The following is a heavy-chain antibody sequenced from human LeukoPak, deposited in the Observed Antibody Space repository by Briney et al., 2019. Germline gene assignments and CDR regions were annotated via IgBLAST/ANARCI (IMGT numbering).Heavy chain of an antibody. CDR3: ARDLGQYYDTSDNWFDP. CDR2: INDSGGST. J-gene: IGHJ5*02. CDR1: GFTFSNYA. V-gene: IGHV3-23*01. D-gene: IGHD3-22*01. Sequence: GGSLRLSCAASGFTFSNYAMSWVRQAPGKGLEWVSAINDSGGSTYYADSVKGRFTISRDNSKNTLYLQMNSLRAEDTAVYYCARDLGQYYDTSDNWFDPWGQGTLVTVSS.